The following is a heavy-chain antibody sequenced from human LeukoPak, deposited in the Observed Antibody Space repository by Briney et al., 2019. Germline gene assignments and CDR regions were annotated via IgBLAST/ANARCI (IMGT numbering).Heavy chain of an antibody. CDR2: INPNSGGT. D-gene: IGHD6-13*01. CDR3: ARVIAAAGGLYYFDY. V-gene: IGHV1-2*06. CDR1: GYTFTGYY. J-gene: IGHJ4*02. Sequence: ASVKVSCKASGYTFTGYYMHWVRQAPGQGLEWMGRINPNSGGTNYAQRFQGRVTMTRDTFISTAYMELSRLRSDDTAVYYCARVIAAAGGLYYFDYWGQGTLVTVSS.